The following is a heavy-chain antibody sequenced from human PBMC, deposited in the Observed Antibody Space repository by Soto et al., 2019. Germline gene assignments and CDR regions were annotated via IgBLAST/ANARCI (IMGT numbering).Heavy chain of an antibody. CDR1: GYTFTSYY. V-gene: IGHV1-46*01. CDR2: INPSGGSR. Sequence: ASVKVSCKASGYTFTSYYMHWVRQAPGQGLEWMGIINPSGGSRSYAQMFQGRVTMTRDTSTSTVYMELSSLRSEDTAVYYCARVGYCSSTSCSGWFDPWGQGTLVTVSS. J-gene: IGHJ5*02. D-gene: IGHD2-2*01. CDR3: ARVGYCSSTSCSGWFDP.